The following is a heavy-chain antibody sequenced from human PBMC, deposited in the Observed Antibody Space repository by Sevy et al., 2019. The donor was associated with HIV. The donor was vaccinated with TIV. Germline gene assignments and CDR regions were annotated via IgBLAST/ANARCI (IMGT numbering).Heavy chain of an antibody. CDR2: ISYDGSSK. D-gene: IGHD6-19*01. CDR3: TRDAGYSTGWYPSDY. Sequence: GGSLRLSCAASGFSVSTHAMYWVRQAPGKGLEWVALISYDGSSKYYADSVKGRLTISRDNSKNTLYLQMSSLRPDDTAVYYCTRDAGYSTGWYPSDYWGQGTLVTVSS. CDR1: GFSVSTHA. J-gene: IGHJ4*02. V-gene: IGHV3-30-3*01.